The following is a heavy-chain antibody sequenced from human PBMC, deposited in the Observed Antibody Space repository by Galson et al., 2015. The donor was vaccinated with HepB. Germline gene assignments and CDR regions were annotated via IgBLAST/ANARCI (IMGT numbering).Heavy chain of an antibody. D-gene: IGHD3-22*01. V-gene: IGHV4-30-2*01. CDR3: ARASYDSSGPGAFEI. Sequence: TLSLTCAVSGGSISSGGYSWSWIRQPPGKGLEWIGYIYHSGSTYYNPSLKSRVTISVDRSKNQFSLKLSSVTAADTAVYYCARASYDSSGPGAFEIWGQGTMVTVSS. CDR1: GGSISSGGYS. J-gene: IGHJ3*02. CDR2: IYHSGST.